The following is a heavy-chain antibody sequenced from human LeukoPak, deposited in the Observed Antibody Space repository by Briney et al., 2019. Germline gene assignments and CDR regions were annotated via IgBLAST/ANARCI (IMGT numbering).Heavy chain of an antibody. CDR3: ARDTGWAVAGSTDY. V-gene: IGHV3-7*01. CDR2: IKHDGSEK. D-gene: IGHD6-19*01. J-gene: IGHJ4*02. CDR1: GFIFTNYF. Sequence: TGGSLRLSCAASGFIFTNYFMSWVRQAPGKGLEWVASIKHDGSEKYYVDSVRGRFTISRDNAKNSLYLQMNSLRAEDTAVYYCARDTGWAVAGSTDYWGQGTLVTVSS.